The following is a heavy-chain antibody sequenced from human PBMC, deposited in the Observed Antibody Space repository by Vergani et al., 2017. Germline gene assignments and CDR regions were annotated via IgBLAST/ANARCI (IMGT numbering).Heavy chain of an antibody. CDR2: ISPGASTV. J-gene: IGHJ6*02. CDR3: ARNPGISTTRHYYAMDV. Sequence: LEESGGGSVKPGGSLRLSCAASGFKFSDHYMSWIRQAPGKGLEWVSHISPGASTVSYTDSVTGRFTVSRDNDNNSLTLDMRTLRVEDTAVYYCARNPGISTTRHYYAMDVWGQGTMVTVSS. V-gene: IGHV3-11*04. D-gene: IGHD1-14*01. CDR1: GFKFSDHY.